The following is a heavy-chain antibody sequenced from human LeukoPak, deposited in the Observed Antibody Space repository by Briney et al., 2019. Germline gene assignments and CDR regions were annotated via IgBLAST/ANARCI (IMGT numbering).Heavy chain of an antibody. CDR1: GFIFSNYW. Sequence: GGSLRLSCAASGFIFSNYWMSWVRQAPGKGLEWVANIKQDGGEKYYVDSVKGRFTISRDNAKNSVYLQMNSLRAEDAAVYHCATSAAGFGYWGQGILVTVSS. D-gene: IGHD3-22*01. V-gene: IGHV3-7*01. J-gene: IGHJ4*02. CDR3: ATSAAGFGY. CDR2: IKQDGGEK.